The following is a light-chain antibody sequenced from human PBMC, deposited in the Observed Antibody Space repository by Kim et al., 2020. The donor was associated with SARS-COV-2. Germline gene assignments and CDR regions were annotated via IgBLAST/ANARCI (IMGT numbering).Light chain of an antibody. CDR3: QKCDSAPWT. J-gene: IGKJ1*01. CDR2: AAS. V-gene: IGKV1-27*01. Sequence: DIQMTQSPSSLSASVGDRVTIICRASQDISNYLAWFQLKPGKAPKLLIYAASALQPGVPSRFSGSGSGTDFTLTVTSLQPEDVATYYCQKCDSAPWTFGQGTKVDSK. CDR1: QDISNY.